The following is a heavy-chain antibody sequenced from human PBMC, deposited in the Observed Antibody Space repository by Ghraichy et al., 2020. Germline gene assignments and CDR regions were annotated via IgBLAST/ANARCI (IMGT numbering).Heavy chain of an antibody. D-gene: IGHD3-22*01. V-gene: IGHV3-7*01. CDR2: IQQHGGEK. J-gene: IGHJ3*02. CDR3: ARAPDYYDNSGYLYAFDI. Sequence: GGSLRLSCAASRFTFSDYWMSWLRQAPGKGLEWVANIQQHGGEKYYVDSVKGRFTISRDNAKNSLSLQMNSLRAEDTAVYYCARAPDYYDNSGYLYAFDIWGQGTMVTVSS. CDR1: RFTFSDYW.